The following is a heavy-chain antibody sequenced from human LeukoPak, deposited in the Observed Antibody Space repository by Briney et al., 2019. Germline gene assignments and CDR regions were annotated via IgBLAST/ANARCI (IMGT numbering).Heavy chain of an antibody. CDR2: ISYDGSNK. V-gene: IGHV3-30-3*01. J-gene: IGHJ4*02. Sequence: GGSLRLSCAASGFTFSSYAMHWVRQAPGKGLEWVAVISYDGSNKYYADSVKGRFTISRDNSKNTLHLQMNSLRAEDTAVYYCARDKAKVGATNFDYWGQGTLVTVSS. CDR1: GFTFSSYA. D-gene: IGHD1-26*01. CDR3: ARDKAKVGATNFDY.